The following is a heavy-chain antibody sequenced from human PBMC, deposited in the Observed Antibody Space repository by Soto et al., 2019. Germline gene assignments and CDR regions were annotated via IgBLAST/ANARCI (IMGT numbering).Heavy chain of an antibody. CDR1: GGSISSYY. CDR2: IYYSGST. J-gene: IGHJ6*02. V-gene: IGHV4-59*01. CDR3: ARDARYDFWSGYYGYGMDV. Sequence: SETLSLTCTVSGGSISSYYWSWIRQPPGKGLEWIGYIYYSGSTNYNPSLKSRVTITVDTSKNQFSLKLSSVTAADTAVYYCARDARYDFWSGYYGYGMDVWGQGTTVTVS. D-gene: IGHD3-3*01.